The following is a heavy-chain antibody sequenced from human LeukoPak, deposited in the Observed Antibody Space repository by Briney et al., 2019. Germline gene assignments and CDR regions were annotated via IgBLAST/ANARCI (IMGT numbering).Heavy chain of an antibody. D-gene: IGHD1-26*01. CDR2: ISYDGSDK. CDR3: ARGGYSGKYHREFSDS. V-gene: IGHV3-30*04. J-gene: IGHJ4*02. CDR1: GFTFSTYA. Sequence: GGSLRLSCAASGFTFSTYAMHWVRQAPGKGLEWLAVISYDGSDKCYADSVKGRFTISRDNSKDTLYLQMSSLRAEDTAMYYCARGGYSGKYHREFSDSWGQGTLVTVSS.